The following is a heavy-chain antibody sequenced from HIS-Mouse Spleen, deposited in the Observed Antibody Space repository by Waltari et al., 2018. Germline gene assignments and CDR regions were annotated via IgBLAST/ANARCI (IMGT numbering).Heavy chain of an antibody. CDR2: IYYSGGT. CDR3: AREIPYSSSWYDWYFDL. Sequence: QLQLQESGPGLVKPSETLSLTCTVSGGSISSSSYYWGWIRQPPGKGLELLGRIYYSGGTYYNPSLKSRVTVAVDTSKNQFSLKLSSVTAADTAVYYCAREIPYSSSWYDWYFDLWGRGTLVTVSS. D-gene: IGHD6-13*01. CDR1: GGSISSSSYY. V-gene: IGHV4-39*07. J-gene: IGHJ2*01.